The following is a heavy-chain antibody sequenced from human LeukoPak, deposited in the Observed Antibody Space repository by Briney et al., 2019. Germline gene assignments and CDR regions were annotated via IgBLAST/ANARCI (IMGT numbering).Heavy chain of an antibody. V-gene: IGHV4-39*07. CDR3: ARDLGSQMATISDWFDP. J-gene: IGHJ5*02. CDR1: GGSISSSIYY. D-gene: IGHD5-24*01. Sequence: SETLSLTCTVSGGSISSSIYYWGWIRQPPGKGLEWIGSIYYSGTTYYNPSLKSRVTISIDTSKNQFSLNLRSVTAADTAVYYCARDLGSQMATISDWFDPWGQGTLATVSS. CDR2: IYYSGTT.